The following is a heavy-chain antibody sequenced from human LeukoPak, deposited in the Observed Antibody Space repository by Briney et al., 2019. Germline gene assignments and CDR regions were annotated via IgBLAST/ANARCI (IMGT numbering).Heavy chain of an antibody. V-gene: IGHV3-9*01. CDR1: GFTFDDYA. D-gene: IGHD1-26*01. Sequence: PGRSLRLSCAASGFTFDDYAMHWVRQGPGTGLEWVSGISWNSGSIDYAESLKGRFTISRDNAKNSLYLQMNSLRPEDTAFYYCAKGTGRYWTFFDSWGRGTLVTVSS. J-gene: IGHJ4*02. CDR2: ISWNSGSI. CDR3: AKGTGRYWTFFDS.